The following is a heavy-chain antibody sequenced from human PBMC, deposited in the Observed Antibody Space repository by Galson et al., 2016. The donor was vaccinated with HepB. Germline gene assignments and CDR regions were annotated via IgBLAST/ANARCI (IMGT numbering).Heavy chain of an antibody. J-gene: IGHJ4*02. CDR3: AKLEGQLTDDDY. D-gene: IGHD1-1*01. V-gene: IGHV3-23*01. Sequence: SLRLSCAASGFSFSIFAMSWVRQAPGKGLEWVSTMSGSGDDTYYADSLQGRFTISRDNSKNTLYLQMNSLRAEDTAVYYCAKLEGQLTDDDYWGQGTLVTVSS. CDR1: GFSFSIFA. CDR2: MSGSGDDT.